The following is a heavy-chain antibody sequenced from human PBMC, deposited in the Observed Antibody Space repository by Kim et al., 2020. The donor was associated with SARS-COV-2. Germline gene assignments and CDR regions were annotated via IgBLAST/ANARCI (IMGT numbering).Heavy chain of an antibody. Sequence: SETLSLTCAVYGGSFSGYYWSWIRQPPGKGLEWIGEINHSGSTNYNPSLKSRVTISVDTSKNQFSLKLSPVTAADTAVYYCARGEIVVVTAMVTYYYYYYMDVWGKGTTVPVSS. CDR3: ARGEIVVVTAMVTYYYYYYMDV. V-gene: IGHV4-34*01. CDR2: INHSGST. D-gene: IGHD2-21*02. J-gene: IGHJ6*03. CDR1: GGSFSGYY.